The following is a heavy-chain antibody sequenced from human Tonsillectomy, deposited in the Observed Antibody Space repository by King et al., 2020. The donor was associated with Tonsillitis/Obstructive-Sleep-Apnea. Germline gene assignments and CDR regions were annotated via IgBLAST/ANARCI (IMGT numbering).Heavy chain of an antibody. V-gene: IGHV3-11*05. CDR2: ISSSGTYI. D-gene: IGHD1-26*01. CDR3: ARDHPAYSGTYHFRLDY. CDR1: GFTLSDYY. J-gene: IGHJ4*02. Sequence: VQLVESGGGLVKPGGSLRLSCAASGFTLSDYYMSWIRQAPGKGLEWLSYISSSGTYINYADSVKGRFTISRDNAKNSLYLQMNSLRAEDTAVYYCARDHPAYSGTYHFRLDYWGQGSLVIVSS.